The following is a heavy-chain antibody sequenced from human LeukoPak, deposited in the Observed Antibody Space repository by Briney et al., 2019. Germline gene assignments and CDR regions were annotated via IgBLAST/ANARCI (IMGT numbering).Heavy chain of an antibody. CDR3: AKDVAGSYDS. CDR1: GYTFTGNY. J-gene: IGHJ5*01. CDR2: INPSSGGT. V-gene: IGHV1-2*02. Sequence: ASVKVSCKASGYTFTGNYMHWVRQAPGQGLEWMGLINPSSGGTNYAQKFKGRVTLTRDTSISTAYMELSGLTSDDTAVYFCAKDVAGSYDSWGQGTLVTVSS. D-gene: IGHD1-26*01.